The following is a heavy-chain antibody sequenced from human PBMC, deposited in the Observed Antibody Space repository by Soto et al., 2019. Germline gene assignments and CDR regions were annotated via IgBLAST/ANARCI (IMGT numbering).Heavy chain of an antibody. V-gene: IGHV1-18*01. J-gene: IGHJ4*02. Sequence: QVQLVQSGAEVKKPGASVKVSCKASGYTFTSYGISWVRQAPGQGLEWMGWINAHNVNTKYAQKLQGRVTMTTDTSTSAAYMELRSLRSDDTAVYYCARDQAMAQFDYWGQGTLVTVSS. CDR1: GYTFTSYG. CDR3: ARDQAMAQFDY. CDR2: INAHNVNT. D-gene: IGHD5-18*01.